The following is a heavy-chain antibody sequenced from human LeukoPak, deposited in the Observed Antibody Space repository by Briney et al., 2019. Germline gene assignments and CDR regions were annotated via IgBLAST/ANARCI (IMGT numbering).Heavy chain of an antibody. J-gene: IGHJ4*02. CDR3: AKSTYYYDSSGYYYENYFDY. CDR2: ISGSGGST. V-gene: IGHV3-23*01. CDR1: GFTFSSYA. Sequence: GGSLRLSCAASGFTFSSYAMSWVRQAPGKGLEWGSAISGSGGSTYYADSVKGRFTISRDNSKNTLYLQMNSLRAEDTAVYYCAKSTYYYDSSGYYYENYFDYWGQGTLVTVSS. D-gene: IGHD3-22*01.